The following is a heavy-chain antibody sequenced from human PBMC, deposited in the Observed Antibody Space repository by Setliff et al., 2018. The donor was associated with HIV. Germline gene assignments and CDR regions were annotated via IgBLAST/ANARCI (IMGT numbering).Heavy chain of an antibody. V-gene: IGHV4-59*08. CDR2: IYYSGST. D-gene: IGHD2-15*01. CDR1: GGSISSDY. Sequence: SETLSLTCTVSGGSISSDYWSWIRQPPGKGLEWIGYIYYSGSTNYNPSLKSRVTISVATSKNQFSLTLTSVTATDTAVYYCARSRTILSFDPWGQGAQVTVSS. CDR3: ARSRTILSFDP. J-gene: IGHJ5*02.